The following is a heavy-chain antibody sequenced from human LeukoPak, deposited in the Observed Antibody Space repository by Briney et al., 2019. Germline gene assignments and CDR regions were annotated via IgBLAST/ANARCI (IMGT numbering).Heavy chain of an antibody. CDR2: IKQDGSET. J-gene: IGHJ4*02. V-gene: IGHV3-7*01. CDR1: GFTFSSYW. Sequence: GGSLRLSCAASGFTFSSYWMTWVRQAPGKGLEWVANIKQDGSETYYVDSVKGRFTISRDNAKNSLYLQMNSLRAEDTAVYYCARVYDFWSGYFDYWGQGTLVTVSS. D-gene: IGHD3-3*01. CDR3: ARVYDFWSGYFDY.